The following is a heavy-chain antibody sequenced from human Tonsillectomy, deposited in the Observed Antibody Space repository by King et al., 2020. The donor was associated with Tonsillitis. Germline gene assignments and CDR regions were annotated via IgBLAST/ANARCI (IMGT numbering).Heavy chain of an antibody. V-gene: IGHV3-72*01. CDR1: GFTFSDYY. Sequence: VQLVESGGGLVQPGGSLRLSCAASGFTFSDYYMDWVRQVPGKGLEWIGRSRNKANSYSTEYVASVKGRFTISRDDSKNSLFLQMNSLEMEDTAVYYCARYEGGTYVYWGQGTLVTVSS. J-gene: IGHJ4*02. CDR3: ARYEGGTYVY. D-gene: IGHD1-26*01. CDR2: SRNKANSYST.